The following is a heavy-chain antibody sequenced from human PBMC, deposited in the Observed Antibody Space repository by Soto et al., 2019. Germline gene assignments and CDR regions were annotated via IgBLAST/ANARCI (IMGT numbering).Heavy chain of an antibody. CDR3: TTVFDY. Sequence: GSLRLSCVASGFTFTNYWMHWVRQVPGKGLVWVSRIDGVGTGTSYSDSVRGRFTISRDNAENTLHLQMDSLRAEDTAVYYCTTVFDYWGQGXPVTVSS. CDR1: GFTFTNYW. V-gene: IGHV3-74*01. J-gene: IGHJ4*02. CDR2: IDGVGTGT.